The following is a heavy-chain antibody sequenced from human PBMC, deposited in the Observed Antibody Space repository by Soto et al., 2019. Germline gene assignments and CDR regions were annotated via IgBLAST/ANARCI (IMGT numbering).Heavy chain of an antibody. D-gene: IGHD5-18*01. V-gene: IGHV2-5*01. CDR2: IYWNDDK. J-gene: IGHJ4*02. CDR3: AHETGNKYGSSFFDY. Sequence: QITLKESGPTLVNPTQTLTLTCNFSGFSLSANGVGVGWIRQPPGKALEWLALIYWNDDKRYSPSLNNRLTITKDTSKNQVVLTMTNMDPVDTATYYCAHETGNKYGSSFFDYWGQGTLVTVSS. CDR1: GFSLSANGVG.